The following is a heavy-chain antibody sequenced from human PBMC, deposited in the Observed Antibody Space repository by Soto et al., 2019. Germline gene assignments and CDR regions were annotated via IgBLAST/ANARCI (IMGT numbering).Heavy chain of an antibody. CDR3: ARVGRPWIQLWFLDY. V-gene: IGHV1-18*04. D-gene: IGHD5-18*01. CDR1: GYTFTSYG. Sequence: QVQLVQSGAEVKKPGASVKVSFKASGYTFTSYGISWVRQAPGQGLEWMGWISAYNGNTNYAQKLQGRVTMTTDTSTSTAYMELRSLRADDTAVYYCARVGRPWIQLWFLDYWGQGTLVTVSS. CDR2: ISAYNGNT. J-gene: IGHJ4*02.